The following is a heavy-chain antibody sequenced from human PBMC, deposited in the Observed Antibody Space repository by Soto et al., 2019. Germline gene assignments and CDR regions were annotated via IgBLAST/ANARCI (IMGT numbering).Heavy chain of an antibody. CDR1: VYTFTSYC. Sequence: ASVKISCKASVYTFTSYCISWVRHAPVQGLEWMGWISAYNGNTNYAQKFQGRVTITADESTSTAYMELSSLRSEDTAVYYCARLKWYYGSGSYHYGMDVWGQGNTVTVSS. J-gene: IGHJ6*02. CDR3: ARLKWYYGSGSYHYGMDV. V-gene: IGHV1-18*04. D-gene: IGHD3-10*01. CDR2: ISAYNGNT.